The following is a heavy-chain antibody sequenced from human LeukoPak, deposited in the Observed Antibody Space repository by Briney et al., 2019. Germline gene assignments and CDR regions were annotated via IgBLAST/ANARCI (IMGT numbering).Heavy chain of an antibody. D-gene: IGHD6-19*01. V-gene: IGHV5-51*01. Sequence: GESLKISCKGSGYSFTSYWIGWVRQMPGKGLEWMGIIYPGDSDTRYSPSFQGQVTISADKSISTAYLQWSSLKASDTAMSYCARSSYSSGWYLDFDYWGQGTLVTVSS. CDR2: IYPGDSDT. J-gene: IGHJ4*02. CDR3: ARSSYSSGWYLDFDY. CDR1: GYSFTSYW.